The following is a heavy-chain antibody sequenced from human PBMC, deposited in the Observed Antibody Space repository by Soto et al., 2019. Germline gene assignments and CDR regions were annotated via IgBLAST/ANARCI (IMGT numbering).Heavy chain of an antibody. D-gene: IGHD2-15*01. Sequence: KASETLSLTCTVSVGSMSSYYWTCLRQSPGRGLEWIGYISYSGSTYYNPSLKSRVTISADTSKNQFSLRMNSMIAADTAVYYCPRAETHASVGYLGQGTSVIVSS. V-gene: IGHV4-59*01. CDR1: VGSMSSYY. CDR3: PRAETHASVGY. CDR2: ISYSGST. J-gene: IGHJ4*02.